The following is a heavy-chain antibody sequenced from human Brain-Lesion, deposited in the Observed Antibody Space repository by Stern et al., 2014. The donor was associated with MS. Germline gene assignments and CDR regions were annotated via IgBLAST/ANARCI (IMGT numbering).Heavy chain of an antibody. V-gene: IGHV1-3*01. CDR1: GYTFTSYA. CDR2: INAGNGNT. Sequence: QIQLLQPGAEVKKPGASVKVSCKASGYTFTSYAMHWVRQAPGQRLEWMGWINAGNGNTKYSQKFQGRVTITRDTSASTAYMELSSLRSEDTAVYYCARDRVKTVLLWFREKGWFDPWGQGTRVTVSS. J-gene: IGHJ5*02. CDR3: ARDRVKTVLLWFREKGWFDP. D-gene: IGHD3-10*01.